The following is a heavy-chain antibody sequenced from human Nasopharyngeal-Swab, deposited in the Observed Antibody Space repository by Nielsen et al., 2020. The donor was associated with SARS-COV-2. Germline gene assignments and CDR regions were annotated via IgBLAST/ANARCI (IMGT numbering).Heavy chain of an antibody. CDR3: AKDVGSGQQLALYYFDY. CDR2: ISGSGGST. Sequence: GESLKISCAASGFTFSSYAMSWVRQAPGKGLEWVSAISGSGGSTYYADSVKGRFTISRDNSKNTLYLQMNSLRAEDTAVYYCAKDVGSGQQLALYYFDYWGPGTLVTVSS. J-gene: IGHJ4*02. D-gene: IGHD6-13*01. V-gene: IGHV3-23*01. CDR1: GFTFSSYA.